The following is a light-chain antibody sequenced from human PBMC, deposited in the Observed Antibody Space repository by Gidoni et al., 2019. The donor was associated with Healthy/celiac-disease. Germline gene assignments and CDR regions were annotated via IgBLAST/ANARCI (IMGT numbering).Light chain of an antibody. J-gene: IGKJ4*01. Sequence: EIVLTQSPATLSLSPGERATLSCRASQRVSSYLAWYQQKPGQAPRLLIYDASNRATGIPARFSGSGSGTDFTLTISSLDPEDFAVYYCQQRSNWPPPLTFGGGTKVEIK. CDR2: DAS. CDR3: QQRSNWPPPLT. CDR1: QRVSSY. V-gene: IGKV3-11*01.